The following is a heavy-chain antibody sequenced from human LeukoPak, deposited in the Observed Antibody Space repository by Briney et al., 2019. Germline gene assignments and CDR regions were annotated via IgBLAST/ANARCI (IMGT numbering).Heavy chain of an antibody. D-gene: IGHD3-3*01. CDR3: ASKALYDFWSGPDY. Sequence: SETLSHTCSVYGVSFSGYYWSWIRQPPGKGLEWMGEINHSGSTNYNPSLKSRVTISVDTSKNQFSLKLSSVTAADTAVYYCASKALYDFWSGPDYWGQGTLVTVSS. V-gene: IGHV4-34*01. CDR2: INHSGST. J-gene: IGHJ4*02. CDR1: GVSFSGYY.